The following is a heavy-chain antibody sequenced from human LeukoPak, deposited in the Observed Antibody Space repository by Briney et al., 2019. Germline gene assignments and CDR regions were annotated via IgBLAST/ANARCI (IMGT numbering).Heavy chain of an antibody. CDR2: INVANGVT. Sequence: ASVKVSCKASGYTFTAHAVHWVRQAPGQRLEWMGWINVANGVTGYSQKFQGRVTITSDTSASTGYMEMSSLISEDTAVYYCASKPRGESRPFEYWGQGTLVTVSS. D-gene: IGHD3-16*01. V-gene: IGHV1-3*01. CDR3: ASKPRGESRPFEY. CDR1: GYTFTAHA. J-gene: IGHJ4*02.